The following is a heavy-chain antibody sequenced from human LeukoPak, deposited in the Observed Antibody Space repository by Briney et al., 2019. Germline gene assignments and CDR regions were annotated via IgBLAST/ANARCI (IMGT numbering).Heavy chain of an antibody. Sequence: SETLSLTCTVSGGSISSHYWSWIRQPPGKGLEWIGYIYYSGSTNYNPSLKSRVTISVDTSKNQFSLKLSSVTAADTAVYYCARVPPSSPPIDYWGQGTLVTVSS. V-gene: IGHV4-59*11. CDR3: ARVPPSSPPIDY. CDR2: IYYSGST. D-gene: IGHD6-13*01. CDR1: GGSISSHY. J-gene: IGHJ4*02.